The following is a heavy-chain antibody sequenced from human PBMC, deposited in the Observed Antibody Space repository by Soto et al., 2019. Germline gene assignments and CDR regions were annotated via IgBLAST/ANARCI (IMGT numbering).Heavy chain of an antibody. CDR2: ISYDGSDK. J-gene: IGHJ4*02. Sequence: GGSLRLSCAASGFTFSSYAMHWVRQAPGKGLEWVALISYDGSDKDYADSVKGRFTISRDNSRNTLFLQMNSLRAEDTAVYYCAKELGKYFDWPTTGYDYWGQGTLVTVSS. CDR3: AKELGKYFDWPTTGYDY. V-gene: IGHV3-30-3*01. CDR1: GFTFSSYA. D-gene: IGHD3-9*01.